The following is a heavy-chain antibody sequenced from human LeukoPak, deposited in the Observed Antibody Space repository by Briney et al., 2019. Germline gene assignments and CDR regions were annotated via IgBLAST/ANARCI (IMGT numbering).Heavy chain of an antibody. CDR2: INPNSGGT. CDR3: ARSPHILTGENFDF. J-gene: IGHJ4*02. CDR1: GYTFTGYY. D-gene: IGHD3-9*01. V-gene: IGHV1-2*02. Sequence: ASVKVSCKASGYTFTGYYMHWVRQAPGQGLEWMGWINPNSGGTNYAQKFQGRVTMTRDTSISTAYMELSRLRSDDTAVFYCARSPHILTGENFDFWGQGTLVTVSS.